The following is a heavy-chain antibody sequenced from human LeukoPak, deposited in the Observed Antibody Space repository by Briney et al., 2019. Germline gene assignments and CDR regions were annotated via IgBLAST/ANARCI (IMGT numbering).Heavy chain of an antibody. CDR1: GGSISSGGYS. CDR3: ARVRGSGYDPYYYYGMDV. J-gene: IGHJ6*02. CDR2: IYHSGST. V-gene: IGHV4-30-2*01. D-gene: IGHD5-12*01. Sequence: SKTLSLTCAVSGGSISSGGYSWSWIRQPPGKGLEWIGYIYHSGSTYYNPSLKSRVTISVDRSKNQFSLKLSSVTAADTAVYYCARVRGSGYDPYYYYGMDVWGQGTTVTVSS.